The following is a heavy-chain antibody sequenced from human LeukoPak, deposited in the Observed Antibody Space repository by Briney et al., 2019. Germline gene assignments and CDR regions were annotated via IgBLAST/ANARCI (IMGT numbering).Heavy chain of an antibody. J-gene: IGHJ3*02. CDR3: AKEVGDYGPPHDAFDI. CDR1: GFTFSNYA. V-gene: IGHV3-23*01. Sequence: GGSLRLSCAASGFTFSNYAMGWVRQTGKGLEWVSGISGSGGSTYYAGSAKGRFTISRDNSKNTLYLQMNSLRADDTAIYNCAKEVGDYGPPHDAFDIWGQGTRVTVSS. D-gene: IGHD4-17*01. CDR2: ISGSGGST.